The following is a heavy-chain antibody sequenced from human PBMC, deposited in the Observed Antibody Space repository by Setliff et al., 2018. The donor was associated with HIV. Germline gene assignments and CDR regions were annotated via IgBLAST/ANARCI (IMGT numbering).Heavy chain of an antibody. CDR2: IYYSGST. D-gene: IGHD5-12*01. Sequence: SETLSLTCTVSGGSISSYYWSWIRQPPGKGLEWIGYIYYSGSTNYNPSLKSRVTISVDTSKNQFSLKLSSVTAADTAVYYCARDIEEPMATHAFDIWGQGTMVTVSS. J-gene: IGHJ3*02. V-gene: IGHV4-59*01. CDR1: GGSISSYY. CDR3: ARDIEEPMATHAFDI.